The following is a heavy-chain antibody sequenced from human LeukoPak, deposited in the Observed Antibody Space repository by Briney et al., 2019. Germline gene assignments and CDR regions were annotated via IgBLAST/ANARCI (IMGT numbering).Heavy chain of an antibody. V-gene: IGHV4-59*01. Sequence: SETLSLTCTVPGGSISSYYWSWIRQPPGKGLEWIGYIYYSGSTNYNPSLKSRVTISVDTSKNQFSLKLSSVTAADTAVYYCAREDPVYAMDYWGQGTLVTVSS. CDR3: AREDPVYAMDY. D-gene: IGHD2-8*01. CDR2: IYYSGST. J-gene: IGHJ4*02. CDR1: GGSISSYY.